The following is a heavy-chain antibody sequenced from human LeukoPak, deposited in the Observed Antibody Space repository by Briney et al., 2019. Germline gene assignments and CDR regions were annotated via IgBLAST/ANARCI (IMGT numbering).Heavy chain of an antibody. D-gene: IGHD4-17*01. CDR3: ARDYFRGDYVFGPVGPAFDI. CDR2: IYHSGST. J-gene: IGHJ3*02. CDR1: GYSISSGHY. Sequence: KPSETLSLTCAVSGYSISSGHYWGWIRQPPGKGLEWIGSIYHSGSTYYNPSLKSRVTISVDTSKNQFSLKLSSVTAADTAVYYCARDYFRGDYVFGPVGPAFDIWGQGTMVTVSS. V-gene: IGHV4-38-2*02.